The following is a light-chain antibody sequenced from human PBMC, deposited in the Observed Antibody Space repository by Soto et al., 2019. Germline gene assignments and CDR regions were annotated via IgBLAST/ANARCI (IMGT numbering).Light chain of an antibody. CDR2: AAS. Sequence: DIQMPQSPSSLSASLGDRVTITCRASQGIGGYLAWFQQKPGNVPKLLIYAASTLQSGVPSRFSGSGSGTDFTLTISSLQPEDVATYYCQKYNSAPLTFGGGTKVEIK. CDR3: QKYNSAPLT. CDR1: QGIGGY. J-gene: IGKJ4*01. V-gene: IGKV1-27*01.